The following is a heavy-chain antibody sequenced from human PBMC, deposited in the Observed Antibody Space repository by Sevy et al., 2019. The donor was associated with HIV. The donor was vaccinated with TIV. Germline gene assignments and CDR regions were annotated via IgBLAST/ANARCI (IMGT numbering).Heavy chain of an antibody. CDR2: ISSDGDNK. CDR3: AREGAPYRNIRYCSGNNCFYNWFDP. CDR1: GFIFSGYA. Sequence: GGSLRLSCAASGFIFSGYAMYWVRQAPGKGLEWVAIISSDGDNKYYADTVKGRFTISRDNSKNTVYLQMNRLRAEDTAFYYCAREGAPYRNIRYCSGNNCFYNWFDPWGQGTLVTVSS. J-gene: IGHJ5*02. V-gene: IGHV3-30-3*01. D-gene: IGHD2-15*01.